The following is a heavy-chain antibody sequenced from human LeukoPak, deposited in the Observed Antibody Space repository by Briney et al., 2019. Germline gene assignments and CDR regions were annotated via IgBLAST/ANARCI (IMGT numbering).Heavy chain of an antibody. D-gene: IGHD3-10*01. CDR3: ARRPGSGSRHFDY. CDR1: GGSISTSSYY. CDR2: IYYTGST. V-gene: IGHV4-39*01. J-gene: IGHJ4*02. Sequence: PSETLSLTCTVSGGSISTSSYYWSWLRQPPGTRPEWIGTIYYTGSTYYNPSLKSRVTISVDASKNQFSLILSSVTAADTAVYYCARRPGSGSRHFDYWGQGTLVTVSS.